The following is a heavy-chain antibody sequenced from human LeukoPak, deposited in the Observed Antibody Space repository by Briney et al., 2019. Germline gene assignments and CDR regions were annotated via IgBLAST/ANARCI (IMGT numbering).Heavy chain of an antibody. J-gene: IGHJ5*02. V-gene: IGHV4-59*01. CDR1: GGSISSFF. Sequence: PSGTLSLTCTVSGGSISSFFWSWIRQPPGKGLEWIGYIYYSGNTNYNPSLKSRVTISVDTSKNQFSLKVSSVTAADTAVYYCAREIGSSHSYGYRGWFDPWGQGTLVTVSS. CDR2: IYYSGNT. CDR3: AREIGSSHSYGYRGWFDP. D-gene: IGHD5-18*01.